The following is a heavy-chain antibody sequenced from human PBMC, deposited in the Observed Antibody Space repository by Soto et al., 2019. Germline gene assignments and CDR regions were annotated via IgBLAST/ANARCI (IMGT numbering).Heavy chain of an antibody. CDR1: GFPFSSYG. V-gene: IGHV3-33*01. CDR2: IWYDGSNK. CDR3: ARDSTDIVVVPAAMYYYYGMDV. J-gene: IGHJ6*02. D-gene: IGHD2-2*01. Sequence: GGSLRLSCAASGFPFSSYGMHWVRQAPGKGLEWVAVIWYDGSNKYYADSVKGRFTISRDNSKNTLYLQMNSLRAEDTAVYYCARDSTDIVVVPAAMYYYYGMDVWGQGTTVTVSS.